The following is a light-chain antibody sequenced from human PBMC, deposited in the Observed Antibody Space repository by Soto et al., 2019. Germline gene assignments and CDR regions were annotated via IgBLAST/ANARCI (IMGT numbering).Light chain of an antibody. V-gene: IGKV3-15*01. CDR3: QQYNNWPPFT. CDR1: QSVSSN. Sequence: DILITQAPATLSVSPGEIATLSCMASQSVSSNVAWYQQNPGQAPRLLIYGASTRATGIPARFSGSGSGTKFTLTISSLQSEDFAVYYCQQYNNWPPFTFGQGTRLEIK. J-gene: IGKJ5*01. CDR2: GAS.